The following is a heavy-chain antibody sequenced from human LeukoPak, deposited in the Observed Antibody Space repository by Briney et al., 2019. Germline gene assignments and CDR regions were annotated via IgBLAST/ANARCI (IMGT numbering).Heavy chain of an antibody. V-gene: IGHV3-74*01. J-gene: IGHJ4*02. CDR2: VNSDGSST. CDR3: ARGFGSGSYSDY. Sequence: GGPLRLSCGASGFTFCSFWMHWVRQAPGKGLVWVSRVNSDGSSTSYADSVKGRFTISRDNAKNTVYLQMNSLRAEDTAVYYCARGFGSGSYSDYWGQGTLVTVSS. CDR1: GFTFCSFW. D-gene: IGHD3-10*01.